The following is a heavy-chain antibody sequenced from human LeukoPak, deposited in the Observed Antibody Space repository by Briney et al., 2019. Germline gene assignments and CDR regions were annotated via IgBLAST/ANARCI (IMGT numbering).Heavy chain of an antibody. CDR1: GGSFSGYY. D-gene: IGHD6-19*01. J-gene: IGHJ2*01. V-gene: IGHV4-34*01. CDR2: INHSGST. Sequence: SETLSLTCAVYGGSFSGYYWSWIRQPPGKGLGGIGEINHSGSTNYNPSLKSRVTISVDTSKNQFSLKLSSVTAADTAVYYCARALGVAVYWYFDLWGRGTLVTVSS. CDR3: ARALGVAVYWYFDL.